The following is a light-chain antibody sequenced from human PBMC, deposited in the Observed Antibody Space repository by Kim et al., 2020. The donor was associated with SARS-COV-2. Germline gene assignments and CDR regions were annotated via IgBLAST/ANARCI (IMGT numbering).Light chain of an antibody. CDR1: QIISSW. V-gene: IGKV1-5*03. CDR2: KTS. CDR3: QQYDSYPYT. J-gene: IGKJ2*01. Sequence: SASVEDRVTITCRASQIISSWLAWYQQKPGKAPKLLIYKTSSLESGVPSRFSGSGSGTEFTLTISSLQPDDFATYHCQQYDSYPYTFGQGTKLEI.